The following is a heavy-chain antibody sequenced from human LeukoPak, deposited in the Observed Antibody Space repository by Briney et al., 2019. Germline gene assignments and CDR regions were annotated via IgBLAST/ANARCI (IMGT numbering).Heavy chain of an antibody. CDR2: FSGSGGDT. V-gene: IGHV3-23*01. Sequence: GGSLRLSWAASGFTFSSYAMSWVRQAPGKGLEWVSAFSGSGGDTYYADSVKGRFTISRDNSKNTLYLQMNSLRAEDTAVYYCAKSGYNRFDYWGQGTLVTVSS. J-gene: IGHJ4*02. CDR3: AKSGYNRFDY. CDR1: GFTFSSYA. D-gene: IGHD5-24*01.